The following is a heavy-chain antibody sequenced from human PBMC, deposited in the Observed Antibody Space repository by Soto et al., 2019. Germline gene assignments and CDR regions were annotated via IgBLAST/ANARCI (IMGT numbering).Heavy chain of an antibody. CDR1: GFTFSSYA. Sequence: PGESLKISCAASGFTFSSYAMSWVRQAPGKGLEWVSAISGSGGSTYYADSVKGRFNISRDNSKNTLYLQMNSLRAEDTAVYYCAKFIVGASNFDYWGQGTLVTVS. J-gene: IGHJ4*02. V-gene: IGHV3-23*01. CDR3: AKFIVGASNFDY. CDR2: ISGSGGST. D-gene: IGHD1-26*01.